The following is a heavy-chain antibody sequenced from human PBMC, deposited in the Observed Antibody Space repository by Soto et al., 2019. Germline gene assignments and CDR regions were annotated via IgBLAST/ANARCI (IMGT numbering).Heavy chain of an antibody. J-gene: IGHJ5*02. CDR2: IYHSGST. Sequence: QLQLQESGSGLVKPSQTLSITCAVSGGSISSGGYYWSWSRPPPGKGLEWIGYIYHSGSTYYNPALNSRVTLSVDMSKHQLSLQLRFVTAADKAVYYLAGVRRPYCCGDSYPPTASWCDPWGRGTLVTVSS. CDR3: AGVRRPYCCGDSYPPTASWCDP. D-gene: IGHD2-21*02. V-gene: IGHV4-30-2*01. CDR1: GGSISSGGYY.